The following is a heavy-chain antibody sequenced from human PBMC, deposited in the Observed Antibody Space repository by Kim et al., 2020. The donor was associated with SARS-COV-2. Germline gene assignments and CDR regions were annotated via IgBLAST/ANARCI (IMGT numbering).Heavy chain of an antibody. D-gene: IGHD6-6*01. J-gene: IGHJ6*02. CDR1: GFTFSSYS. CDR3: ARGWARPDYYYYYGMDV. V-gene: IGHV3-48*02. CDR2: ISSSSSTI. Sequence: GGSLRLSCAASGFTFSSYSMNWVRQAPGKGLEWVSYISSSSSTIYYADSVKGRFTISRDNAKNSLYLQMNSLRDEDTAVYYCARGWARPDYYYYYGMDVWGQGTTVTVSS.